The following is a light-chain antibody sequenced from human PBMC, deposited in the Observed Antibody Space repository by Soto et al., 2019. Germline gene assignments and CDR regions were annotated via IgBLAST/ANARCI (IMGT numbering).Light chain of an antibody. J-gene: IGKJ4*01. V-gene: IGKV4-1*01. CDR2: WSA. Sequence: EIVMTQSPDSLAVSLGERATINCKSSQSVLYSSNNKNYLAWYQQKPGQPPKLLIYWSATRDSGVPDRFSGSGSGSDFTVTISSLPAVDVAVYYCQQYYSTPFSFGGGIKGEIK. CDR1: QSVLYSSNNKNY. CDR3: QQYYSTPFS.